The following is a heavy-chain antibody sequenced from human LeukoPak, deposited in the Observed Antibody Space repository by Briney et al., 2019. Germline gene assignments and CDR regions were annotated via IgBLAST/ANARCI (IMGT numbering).Heavy chain of an antibody. CDR2: ISSSSSYI. D-gene: IGHD3-22*01. CDR1: GFTFSSYS. V-gene: IGHV3-21*01. J-gene: IGHJ4*02. CDR3: ARDLPYYYDSSGYDY. Sequence: GGSLRLSCAASGFTFSSYSMNWVRQAPGKGLEWVSSISSSSSYIYYADSVKGRFTISRDNAKNSLYLQMNSLRAEDTAVYYCARDLPYYYDSSGYDYWGQGTLVTVSS.